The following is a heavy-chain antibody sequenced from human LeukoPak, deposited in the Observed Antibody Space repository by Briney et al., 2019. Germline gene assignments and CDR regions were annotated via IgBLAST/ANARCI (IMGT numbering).Heavy chain of an antibody. Sequence: ASVKVSCKVSGYTLTELSMHWVRQAPGKGLEWMGGFDPEDGETIYAQKFQGRVTMTEDTSTDTAYMELSSLRSEDTAVYYCATDIRFWSGYCTDYWGQGTLVTVSS. V-gene: IGHV1-24*01. D-gene: IGHD3-3*01. J-gene: IGHJ4*02. CDR3: ATDIRFWSGYCTDY. CDR2: FDPEDGET. CDR1: GYTLTELS.